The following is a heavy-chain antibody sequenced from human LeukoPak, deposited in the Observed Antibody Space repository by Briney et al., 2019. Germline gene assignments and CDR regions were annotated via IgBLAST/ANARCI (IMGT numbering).Heavy chain of an antibody. V-gene: IGHV4-34*01. CDR2: INHSGST. Sequence: SETLSLTCAVYGGSFSGYYWSWIRQPPGKGVEWIGEINHSGSTNYNPSLKSRVTISVDTSKNQFSLKLSSVTAADTAVYYCARDQWDSGTYYFDYWGQGTLVTVSS. J-gene: IGHJ4*02. CDR3: ARDQWDSGTYYFDY. CDR1: GGSFSGYY. D-gene: IGHD1-14*01.